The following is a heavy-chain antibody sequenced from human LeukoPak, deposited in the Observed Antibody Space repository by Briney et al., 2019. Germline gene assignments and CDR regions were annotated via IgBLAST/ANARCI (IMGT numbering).Heavy chain of an antibody. CDR2: TYYRSKWYD. CDR1: GDSVSSNSAA. J-gene: IGHJ4*02. V-gene: IGHV6-1*01. CDR3: ARSSGWDFDY. D-gene: IGHD6-19*01. Sequence: SQTLSLTCAISGDSVSSNSAAWGWIRQSPSRGLEWLGRTYYRSKWYDDYAVSVKSQITINPDTSKNQFSLQLNSVTPEDTAVYYCARSSGWDFDYWGQGTLVTVSS.